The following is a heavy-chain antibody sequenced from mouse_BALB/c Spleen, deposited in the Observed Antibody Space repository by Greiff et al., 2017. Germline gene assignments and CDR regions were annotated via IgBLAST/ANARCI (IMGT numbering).Heavy chain of an antibody. CDR1: GYTFTSYW. CDR2: IDPSDSYT. V-gene: IGHV1-69*02. J-gene: IGHJ1*01. Sequence: QVQLQQPGAELVKPGASVKLSCKASGYTFTSYWMHWVKQRPGQGLEWIGEIDPSDSYTNYNQKFKGKATLTVDKSSSTAYMQLSSLTSEDSAVYYCARFIYDGYSHFDVWGAGTTVTVSS. CDR3: ARFIYDGYSHFDV. D-gene: IGHD2-3*01.